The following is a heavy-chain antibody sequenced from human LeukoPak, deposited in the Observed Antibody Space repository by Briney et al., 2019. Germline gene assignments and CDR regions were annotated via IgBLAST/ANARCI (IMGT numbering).Heavy chain of an antibody. J-gene: IGHJ4*02. CDR2: IRQDGSDK. D-gene: IGHD2-15*01. Sequence: GGSLRLSCAASGFTFSSNWMSWVRQAPGKGLEWVANIRQDGSDKYYMDSVKGRFTISRENAKNLLSLQMNSLRVEDTAVYYCARDRDCGDGGCCPHFDYWGQGVRVTVSS. CDR3: ARDRDCGDGGCCPHFDY. V-gene: IGHV3-7*01. CDR1: GFTFSSNW.